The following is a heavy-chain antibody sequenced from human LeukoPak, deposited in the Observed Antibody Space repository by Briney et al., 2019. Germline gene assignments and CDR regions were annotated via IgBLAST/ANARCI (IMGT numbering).Heavy chain of an antibody. J-gene: IGHJ4*02. CDR1: GFSFDDYG. CDR2: IRYDGSNK. D-gene: IGHD4-11*01. Sequence: GGSLRLSCAASGFSFDDYGMSWVRQAPGKGLEWVAFIRYDGSNKYYADSVKGRFTISRDNSKNTLYLQMNSLRAEDTAVYYCAKRDDYPDYWGQGTLVTVSS. CDR3: AKRDDYPDY. V-gene: IGHV3-30*02.